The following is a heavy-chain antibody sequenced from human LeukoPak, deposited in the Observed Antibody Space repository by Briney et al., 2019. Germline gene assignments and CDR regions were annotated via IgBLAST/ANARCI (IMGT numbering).Heavy chain of an antibody. J-gene: IGHJ1*01. CDR3: ARDVASSGWFLAEYFQH. CDR2: INPNSGGT. V-gene: IGHV1-2*02. Sequence: ASVKVSCKASGYTFTGYYMHWVRQAPGQGLEWMGWINPNSGGTNYAQKFEGRVTMTRDTSISTAYMELSRLRSDDTAVYYCARDVASSGWFLAEYFQHWGQGTLVTVSS. CDR1: GYTFTGYY. D-gene: IGHD6-19*01.